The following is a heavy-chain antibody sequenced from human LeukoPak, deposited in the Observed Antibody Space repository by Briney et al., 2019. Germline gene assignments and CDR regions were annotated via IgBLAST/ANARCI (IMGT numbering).Heavy chain of an antibody. CDR3: ARPGGSGSFVY. V-gene: IGHV3-30*04. D-gene: IGHD3-10*01. Sequence: PGGSLRLSCAASGFTFSSYAMHWVRQAPGKGLEWVAVISYDGSNKYYADSVKGRFTISRDNSKNTLYLQMNSLRAEDTAVYYCARPGGSGSFVYWGQGTLVTVSS. J-gene: IGHJ4*02. CDR1: GFTFSSYA. CDR2: ISYDGSNK.